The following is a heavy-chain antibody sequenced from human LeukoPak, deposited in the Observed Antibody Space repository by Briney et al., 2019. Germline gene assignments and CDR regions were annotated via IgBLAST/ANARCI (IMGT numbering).Heavy chain of an antibody. D-gene: IGHD5-18*01. Sequence: PGGSLRLSCAASGFTVSSNYMSWVRQAPGKGLEWVSVIYSGGSTYYADSVKGRFTISRDNSKNTLYLQMNSLRAEDTAVYYCARVNVDTAMVYYYYGMDLWGQGTTVTVSS. J-gene: IGHJ6*02. CDR2: IYSGGST. CDR3: ARVNVDTAMVYYYYGMDL. CDR1: GFTVSSNY. V-gene: IGHV3-66*01.